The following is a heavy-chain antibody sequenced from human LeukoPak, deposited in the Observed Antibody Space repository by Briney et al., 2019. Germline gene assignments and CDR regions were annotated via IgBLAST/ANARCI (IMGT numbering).Heavy chain of an antibody. CDR1: GYTFTSYG. J-gene: IGHJ4*02. CDR2: ILVGSGNT. Sequence: SVKVSCKASGYTFTSYGISWVRQAPGQGLEWIGWILVGSGNTNYAQMFQERVTLTWDVSTSTAYMVLSSLRSEDTAIYYCASDPPYTSSSAWWGQGTLVTVSS. D-gene: IGHD2-2*01. V-gene: IGHV1-58*02. CDR3: ASDPPYTSSSAW.